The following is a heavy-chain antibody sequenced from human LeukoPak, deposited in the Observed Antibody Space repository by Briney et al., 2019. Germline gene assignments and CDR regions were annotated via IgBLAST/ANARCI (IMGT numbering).Heavy chain of an antibody. D-gene: IGHD2-2*01. V-gene: IGHV1-2*02. Sequence: ASVRVSCKASGYTFTGYYMHWVRQAPGQGLEWMGWINPNSGGTNYAQKFQGRVTMTRDTSISTAYMELSRLRSDDTAVYYCARVQYQLLFGWFDPWGQGTLVTVSS. CDR1: GYTFTGYY. J-gene: IGHJ5*02. CDR3: ARVQYQLLFGWFDP. CDR2: INPNSGGT.